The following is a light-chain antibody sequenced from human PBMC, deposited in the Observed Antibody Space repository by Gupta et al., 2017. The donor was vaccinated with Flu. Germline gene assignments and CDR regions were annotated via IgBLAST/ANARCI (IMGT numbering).Light chain of an antibody. CDR2: AGS. CDR1: QSTSGY. V-gene: IGKV1-39*01. J-gene: IGKJ4*01. CDR3: QQSDSSPLT. Sequence: DIQMTQSPSSLSAFVGDRVTITCRASQSTSGYLNWYQQEPGKAPKLLIYAGSNLQNGVPSRFSGSGSGTDFTLTISRLQPEDSATYYCQQSDSSPLTFGGGTKVEIK.